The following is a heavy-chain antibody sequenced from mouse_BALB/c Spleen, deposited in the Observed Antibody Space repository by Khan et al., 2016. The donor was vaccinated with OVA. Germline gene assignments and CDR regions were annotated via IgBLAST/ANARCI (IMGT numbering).Heavy chain of an antibody. CDR2: IWSAGST. D-gene: IGHD2-4*01. V-gene: IGHV2-2*02. CDR1: GFSLDKYS. J-gene: IGHJ3*01. Sequence: VELVESGPGLVAPSQSLSITCTVSGFSLDKYSIHWIRQSPGKGLEWLGVIWSAGSTDYNAAFISRLTITKDNSRSQVFFQVNSLQPNDTAIYYCARRGYDYGRGALFAYWGQGTLVTVSA. CDR3: ARRGYDYGRGALFAY.